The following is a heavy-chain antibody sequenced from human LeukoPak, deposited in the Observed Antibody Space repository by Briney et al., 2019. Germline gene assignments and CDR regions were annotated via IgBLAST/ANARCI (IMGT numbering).Heavy chain of an antibody. D-gene: IGHD4-17*01. CDR2: ISGRGGSI. V-gene: IGHV3-11*01. J-gene: IGHJ4*02. CDR3: AREKGLRF. Sequence: GGSLRLSCATSGFIFSDYYMSWIRQAPGKGLEWVSYISGRGGSIYYADSVKGRFTISRDNTEKSLCLQMNSLRAEDTAVYYCAREKGLRFWGQGTLVSVSS. CDR1: GFIFSDYY.